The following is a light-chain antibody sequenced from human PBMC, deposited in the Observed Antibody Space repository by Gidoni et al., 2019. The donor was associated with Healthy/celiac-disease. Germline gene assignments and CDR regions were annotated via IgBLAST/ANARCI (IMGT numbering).Light chain of an antibody. V-gene: IGKV1-39*01. J-gene: IGKJ2*04. CDR3: QQSYSTPTCS. CDR1: QSISSY. Sequence: DLQMTPSPSSRSASVGDRVTITCRASQSISSYLNWYQQKPAKAPKLLIYAASRLQSGVPSRFSGSGSGTDFTITISSLQPEEFATDYCQQSYSTPTCSFGQGTKLEIK. CDR2: AAS.